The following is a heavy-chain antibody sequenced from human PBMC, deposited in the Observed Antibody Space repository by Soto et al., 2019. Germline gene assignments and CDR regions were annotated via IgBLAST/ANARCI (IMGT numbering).Heavy chain of an antibody. V-gene: IGHV4-59*01. CDR2: IYYSGST. D-gene: IGHD6-13*01. CDR3: ASTKRGGSSSRFDY. Sequence: SDTLSLGCTVSCGSISSYYWSWIRQPPGKGLEWIGYIYYSGSTNYNPSLKSRVTISVDTSKNQFSLKLSSVTAADTAVYYCASTKRGGSSSRFDYWGQGTLVTVSS. CDR1: CGSISSYY. J-gene: IGHJ4*02.